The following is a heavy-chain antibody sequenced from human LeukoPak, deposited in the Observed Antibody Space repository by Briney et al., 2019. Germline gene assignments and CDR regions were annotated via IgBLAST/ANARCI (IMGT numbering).Heavy chain of an antibody. CDR3: AKKSLREYTYGRDDDH. CDR2: ISGSGGNT. D-gene: IGHD5-18*01. J-gene: IGHJ5*02. CDR1: GFTFSSHA. Sequence: GGSLRLSCAASGFTFSSHAMHWVRQAPGKGLEWVSAISGSGGNTYYADSVKGRFIISRDNSKNTLYLQMNGLRAEDAAVYYCAKKSLREYTYGRDDDHWGQGTLVTVSS. V-gene: IGHV3-23*01.